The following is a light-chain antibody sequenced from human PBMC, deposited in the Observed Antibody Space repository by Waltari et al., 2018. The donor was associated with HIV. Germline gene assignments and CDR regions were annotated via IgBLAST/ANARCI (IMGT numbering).Light chain of an antibody. Sequence: SYELTQPPSVSVSPGQTAIITCSGDKLGDKYASWYQQRPGQSPVLVIYEDVKRPSGIPERFSGSNSGNTATLTISGTQAMDESDYYFQAWDSHNVIFGGGTKLTVL. CDR1: KLGDKY. CDR3: QAWDSHNVI. V-gene: IGLV3-1*01. J-gene: IGLJ2*01. CDR2: EDV.